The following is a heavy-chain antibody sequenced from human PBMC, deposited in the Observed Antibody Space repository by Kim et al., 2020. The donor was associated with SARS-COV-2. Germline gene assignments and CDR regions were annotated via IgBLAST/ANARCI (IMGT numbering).Heavy chain of an antibody. CDR2: IWYDGSKK. V-gene: IGHV3-33*08. CDR1: GFAFSNYG. CDR3: ARGPYYSGGGGALRVDY. D-gene: IGHD6-25*01. Sequence: GGSLRLSCAASGFAFSNYGMHWVRQAPGRGLEWVTVIWYDGSKKFYAYSVKGRFTISRDNSKETLHLQMDSLRAEDTAVYYCARGPYYSGGGGALRVDYWGQGTLVTVSS. J-gene: IGHJ4*02.